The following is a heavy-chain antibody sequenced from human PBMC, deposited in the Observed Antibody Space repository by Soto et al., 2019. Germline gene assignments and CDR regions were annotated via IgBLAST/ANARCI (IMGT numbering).Heavy chain of an antibody. D-gene: IGHD3-22*01. CDR2: IYFGGRS. CDR1: GDSISSGGYY. V-gene: IGHV4-31*03. J-gene: IGHJ4*02. Sequence: PSETLSLTCTVSGDSISSGGYYWSWIRQHPGKGLECIGYIYFGGRSYYNPSLESRVTISVDTSQNQFSLKLSSVTAADTAVYYCARVYYDSSGFFTLGNYWGQGTLVTVSS. CDR3: ARVYYDSSGFFTLGNY.